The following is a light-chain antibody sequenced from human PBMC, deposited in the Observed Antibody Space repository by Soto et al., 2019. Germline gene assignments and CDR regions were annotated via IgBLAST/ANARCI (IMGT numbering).Light chain of an antibody. J-gene: IGKJ1*01. CDR1: QSVGSN. CDR3: QQYDNWPWT. V-gene: IGKV3-15*01. CDR2: TAS. Sequence: DMVMTQSPATLSLSPGERATLSCRASQSVGSNLAWYQQKPGQAPRLLIYTASTRATGIPARFSGSGSGTEFTLTISSLPSEDFAVYYCQQYDNWPWTFGQGTKVDI.